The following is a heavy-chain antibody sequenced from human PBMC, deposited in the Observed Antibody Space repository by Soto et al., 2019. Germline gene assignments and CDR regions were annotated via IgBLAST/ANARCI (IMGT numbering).Heavy chain of an antibody. D-gene: IGHD2-15*01. CDR1: GFTFSRYG. V-gene: IGHV3-33*01. J-gene: IGHJ3*02. CDR3: AREHCSGGSCWGDTFDI. CDR2: IWYDGSNK. Sequence: GGSLRLSCAASGFTFSRYGMHWVRQAPGKGLEWVAVIWYDGSNKYYADSVKGRFTISRDNSKNTLYLQMNSLRAEDTAVYYCAREHCSGGSCWGDTFDIWGQGTMVTVSS.